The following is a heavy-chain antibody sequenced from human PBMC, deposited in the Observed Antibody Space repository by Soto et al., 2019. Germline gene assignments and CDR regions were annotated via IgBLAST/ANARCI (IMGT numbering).Heavy chain of an antibody. CDR3: ARHSSPPYYYDSSGYLDY. CDR1: GGSVSSSSYY. V-gene: IGHV4-39*01. J-gene: IGHJ4*02. Sequence: SETLSLTCTVSGGSVSSSSYYWGWIRQPPGKGLEWIGSIYYSGSSYYNPSLKSRVTISVDTSKNQFSLKLSSVTAADTAVYYCARHSSPPYYYDSSGYLDYWGQGTLVTVSS. D-gene: IGHD3-22*01. CDR2: IYYSGSS.